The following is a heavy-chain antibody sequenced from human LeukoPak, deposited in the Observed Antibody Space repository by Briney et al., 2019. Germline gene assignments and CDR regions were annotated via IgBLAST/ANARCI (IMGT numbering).Heavy chain of an antibody. D-gene: IGHD3-22*01. CDR1: GFTFSSYR. J-gene: IGHJ6*02. Sequence: GGSLRLSCAASGFTFSSYRMNWVRQAPGKGLEWVSYISSSSSTIYYADSVKGRFTISRDNAKNSLYLQMNSLRAEDTAVYYCARDDSSAKPPFYYYYGMDVWGQGTTVTVSS. CDR2: ISSSSSTI. V-gene: IGHV3-48*01. CDR3: ARDDSSAKPPFYYYYGMDV.